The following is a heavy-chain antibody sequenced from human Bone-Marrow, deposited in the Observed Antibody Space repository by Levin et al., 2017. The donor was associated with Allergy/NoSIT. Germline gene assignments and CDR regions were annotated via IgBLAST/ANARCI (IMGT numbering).Heavy chain of an antibody. D-gene: IGHD2-2*01. J-gene: IGHJ4*02. Sequence: SETLSLTCTVSGGSINYYYWSWIRQPPGKGLEWIGYIYSSGSTNYNPSLKSRVTISVDTSKNQFSLKLSSVTAADTAVYYCARHVGGTSGDPRFDYWGQGTLVTVSS. V-gene: IGHV4-59*08. CDR1: GGSINYYY. CDR3: ARHVGGTSGDPRFDY. CDR2: IYSSGST.